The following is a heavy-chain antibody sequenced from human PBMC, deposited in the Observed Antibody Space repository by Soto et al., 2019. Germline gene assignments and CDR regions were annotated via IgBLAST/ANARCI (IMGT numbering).Heavy chain of an antibody. CDR3: ARDLEVAVAGA. CDR1: GFTFSSYA. V-gene: IGHV3-30-3*01. CDR2: ISYDGSNK. Sequence: QVQLVESGGGVVQPGRSLRLSCAASGFTFSSYAMHWVRQAPGKGLEWVAVISYDGSNKYYADSVKGRFTISRDNSKNTRYQQMNSRRAEDTGVSYCARDLEVAVAGAWGQGTLVTVSS. J-gene: IGHJ5*02. D-gene: IGHD6-19*01.